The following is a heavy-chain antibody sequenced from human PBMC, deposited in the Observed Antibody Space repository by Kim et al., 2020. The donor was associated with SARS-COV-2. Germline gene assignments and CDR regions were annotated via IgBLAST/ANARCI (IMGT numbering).Heavy chain of an antibody. Sequence: SETLSLTCTVSGGSISSYYWSWIRQPPGKGLEWIGYIYYSGSTNYNPSLKSRVTISVDTSKNQFSLKLSSVTAADTAVYYCARFHDYGDLWFDPLGQGTL. CDR3: ARFHDYGDLWFDP. V-gene: IGHV4-59*13. CDR2: IYYSGST. J-gene: IGHJ5*02. CDR1: GGSISSYY. D-gene: IGHD4-17*01.